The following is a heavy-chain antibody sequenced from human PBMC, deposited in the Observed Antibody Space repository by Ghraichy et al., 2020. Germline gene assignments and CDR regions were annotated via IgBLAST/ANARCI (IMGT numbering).Heavy chain of an antibody. CDR1: GFTFGDYA. D-gene: IGHD3-3*01. V-gene: IGHV3-49*04. Sequence: GGSLRLSCTASGFTFGDYAMSWVRQAPGKGLEWVGFIRSKAYGGTTEYAASVKGRFTISRDDSKSIAYLQMNSLKTEDTAVYYCTREGYDFWSGDWGQGTLVTVSS. J-gene: IGHJ4*02. CDR2: IRSKAYGGTT. CDR3: TREGYDFWSGD.